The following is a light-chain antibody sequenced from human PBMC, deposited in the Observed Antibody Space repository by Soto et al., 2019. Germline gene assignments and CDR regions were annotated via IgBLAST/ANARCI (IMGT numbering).Light chain of an antibody. Sequence: DIQMTQSPSTLSASVGHRVTITCRASQNVDNWVAWYQQKPGKAPKFLIYDASNLESGVPSRFSGRGSGTEFTLTISSLQPDDFATYYCQRYNSNSRTFGQGTRV. CDR3: QRYNSNSRT. CDR1: QNVDNW. J-gene: IGKJ1*01. V-gene: IGKV1-5*01. CDR2: DAS.